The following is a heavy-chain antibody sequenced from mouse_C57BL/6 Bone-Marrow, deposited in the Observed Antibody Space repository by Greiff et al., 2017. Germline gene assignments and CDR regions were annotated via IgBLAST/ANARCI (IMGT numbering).Heavy chain of an antibody. J-gene: IGHJ1*03. CDR1: GYTFTSYW. V-gene: IGHV1-7*01. CDR3: ARGWYFDV. CDR2: INPSSGYT. Sequence: VQLQQPGAELVKPGASVKLSCKASGYTFTSYWMPWVKQRPGQGLEWIGYINPSSGYTKYNQKFKDKATLTADKSSSTAYMQLSSLTYEDSAVYYCARGWYFDVWGTGTTVTVSS.